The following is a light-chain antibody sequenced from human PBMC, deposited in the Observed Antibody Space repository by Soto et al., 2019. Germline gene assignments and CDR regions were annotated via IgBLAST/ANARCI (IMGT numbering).Light chain of an antibody. V-gene: IGLV1-47*01. CDR2: RNN. CDR1: SSNIGSNY. CDR3: AAWDDSLSAYYV. J-gene: IGLJ1*01. Sequence: QSVLTQSPSASGTPGQRVTISCSGSSSNIGSNYVYWYQQLPGTAPKLLIYRNNQRPSGVPDRFSGSKSGTSASLAISGLRSEDEADYYCAAWDDSLSAYYVFGTGTKLTVL.